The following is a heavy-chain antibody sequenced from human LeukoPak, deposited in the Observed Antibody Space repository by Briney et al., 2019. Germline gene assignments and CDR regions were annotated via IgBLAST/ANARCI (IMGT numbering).Heavy chain of an antibody. CDR3: ARDNIVATLVDY. J-gene: IGHJ4*02. CDR2: IYYSGTT. D-gene: IGHD5-12*01. V-gene: IGHV4-59*08. CDR1: GGSISNYY. Sequence: SETLSLTCTVSGGSISNYYWSWIRQPPGKGLECIGYIYYSGTTNYNPSLKSRVTISVDTSKNQFSLKLSSVTAADTAVYYCARDNIVATLVDYWGQGTLVTVSS.